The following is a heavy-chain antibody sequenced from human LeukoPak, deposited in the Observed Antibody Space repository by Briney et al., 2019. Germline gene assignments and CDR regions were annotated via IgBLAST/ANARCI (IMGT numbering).Heavy chain of an antibody. CDR2: ISGSGGST. Sequence: GGSLRLSCAASGFTFSTYDMTWVRQAPGKGLEWVSAISGSGGSTYYADSVKGRFTISRDNSKNTLYLQMNSLRAEDTAVYYCAKQGAMVYYYYMDVWGKGTTVTVSS. J-gene: IGHJ6*03. V-gene: IGHV3-23*01. CDR1: GFTFSTYD. D-gene: IGHD5-18*01. CDR3: AKQGAMVYYYYMDV.